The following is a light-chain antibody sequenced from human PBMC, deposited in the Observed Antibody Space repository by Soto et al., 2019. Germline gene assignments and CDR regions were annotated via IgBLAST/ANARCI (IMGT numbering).Light chain of an antibody. J-gene: IGKJ5*01. Sequence: PGEGATVSCRASQSVSSHLAWYQQKRGQAPRLLIYDASSRASGIPARFSGRGSGTDFTLTISYLEPEDFAIYYCQQGGNWPLTFGQGTRLEIK. CDR2: DAS. CDR1: QSVSSH. CDR3: QQGGNWPLT. V-gene: IGKV3-11*01.